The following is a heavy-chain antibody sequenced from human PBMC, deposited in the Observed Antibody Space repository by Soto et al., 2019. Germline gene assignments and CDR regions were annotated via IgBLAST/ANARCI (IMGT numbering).Heavy chain of an antibody. D-gene: IGHD6-19*01. CDR2: INHSGST. J-gene: IGHJ5*02. V-gene: IGHV4-34*01. Sequence: SETLSLTCAVYGGSFSYYYWSWIRQPPGKGLEWIGEINHSGSTNYNPSLKSRVTISVDTSKNQFSLKLSSVTAADTAVYYCASLLYIEVTGTIRWFDPWGQGTQVTVSS. CDR3: ASLLYIEVTGTIRWFDP. CDR1: GGSFSYYY.